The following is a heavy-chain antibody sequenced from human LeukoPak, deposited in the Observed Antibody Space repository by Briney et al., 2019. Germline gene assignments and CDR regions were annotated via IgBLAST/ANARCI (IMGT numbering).Heavy chain of an antibody. D-gene: IGHD6-13*01. J-gene: IGHJ4*02. CDR1: GGTFSSYA. CDR3: ARDRSSYSSSWYLFDY. Sequence: SVKVSCKASGGTFSSYAISWVRQAPGQGLEWMGGIIPIFGTANYAQKFQGRVTITADKSTSTAYMELSSLRSEDTAVYYCARDRSSYSSSWYLFDYWGQGTLVTVSS. V-gene: IGHV1-69*06. CDR2: IIPIFGTA.